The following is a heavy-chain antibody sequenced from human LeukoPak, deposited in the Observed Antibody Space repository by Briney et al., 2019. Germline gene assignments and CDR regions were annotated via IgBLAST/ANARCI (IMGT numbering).Heavy chain of an antibody. J-gene: IGHJ4*02. CDR2: INPNSGGT. CDR1: GYTFTGYS. CDR3: ARGVRVVPAAIADY. V-gene: IGHV1-2*02. Sequence: ASVKVSCKPSGYTFTGYSMHWVRQAPGQGLEWMGWINPNSGGTNYAQKFQGRVTMTRDTSISTAYMELSRLRSDDTAVYYCARGVRVVPAAIADYWGQGTLVTVSS. D-gene: IGHD2-2*02.